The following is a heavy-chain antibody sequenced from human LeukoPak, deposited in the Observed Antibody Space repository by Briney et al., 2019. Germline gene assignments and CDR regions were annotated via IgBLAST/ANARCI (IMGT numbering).Heavy chain of an antibody. CDR3: ASTNLVVPAAIPFDY. CDR2: IYYSGST. CDR1: GGSISSGDYY. J-gene: IGHJ4*02. D-gene: IGHD2-2*01. V-gene: IGHV4-30-4*01. Sequence: SQTLSLTCNVSGGSISSGDYYWGWIRQPPGKGLEWIGYIYYSGSTYYNPSLKSRVTISVDTSKNLFSLKLSSVTAADTAVYYCASTNLVVPAAIPFDYWGQGTLVTVSS.